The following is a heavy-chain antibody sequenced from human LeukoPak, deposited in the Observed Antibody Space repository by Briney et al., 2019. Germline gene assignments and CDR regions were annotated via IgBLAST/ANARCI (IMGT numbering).Heavy chain of an antibody. CDR2: ISSSGSTI. D-gene: IGHD1-26*01. V-gene: IGHV3-11*01. Sequence: GRSLRLSCAASGFTFSDYYMSWIRQAPGKGLEWVSYISSSGSTIYYADSVKGRFTISRDNAKNSLYLQMNSLRAEDTAVYYCARDSWSGSYSTAFDIWGQGTMVTVSS. J-gene: IGHJ3*02. CDR3: ARDSWSGSYSTAFDI. CDR1: GFTFSDYY.